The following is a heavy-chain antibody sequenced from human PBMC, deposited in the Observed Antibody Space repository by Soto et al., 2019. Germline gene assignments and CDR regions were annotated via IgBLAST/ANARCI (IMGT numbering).Heavy chain of an antibody. V-gene: IGHV1-46*01. CDR2: INPSGGST. D-gene: IGHD2-21*02. CDR1: GYTFTYRY. CDR3: ARGERGGDPTELY. Sequence: GASVKVSCKASGYTFTYRYLHWVRQAPGQGLEWMGIINPSGGSTSYAQKFQGRVTMTRDTSTSTVYMELSSLRSEDTTVYYCARGERGGDPTELYWGQGTLVTVSS. J-gene: IGHJ4*02.